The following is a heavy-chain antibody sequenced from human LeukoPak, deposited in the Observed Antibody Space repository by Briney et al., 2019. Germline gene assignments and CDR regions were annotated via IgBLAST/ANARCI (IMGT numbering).Heavy chain of an antibody. V-gene: IGHV3-21*01. J-gene: IGHJ4*02. CDR1: GFTFSSYS. CDR2: ISSSSSYI. Sequence: GGSLRLSCAASGFTFSSYSMNWVRQAPGKGLEWVSSISSSSSYIYYADSVKGRFTISRDNAKNSLYLQMNSLRAEDTAVYYGARDNHVPAATSRFDYWGQGTLVTVSS. CDR3: ARDNHVPAATSRFDY. D-gene: IGHD2-2*01.